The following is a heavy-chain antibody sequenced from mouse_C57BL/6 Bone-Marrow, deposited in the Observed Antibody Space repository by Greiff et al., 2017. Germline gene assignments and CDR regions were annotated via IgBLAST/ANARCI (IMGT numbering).Heavy chain of an antibody. V-gene: IGHV1-15*01. J-gene: IGHJ2*01. D-gene: IGHD1-1*01. CDR2: IDPETGGT. Sequence: SGAELVRPGASVTLSCKASGYTFPDYEMHWVKQTPVHGLEWIGAIDPETGGTAYNQKFKGKAILTADKSSSTAYMELRSLTSEDSAVYYCTRAHYYGSSYDYWGQGTTLTVSS. CDR3: TRAHYYGSSYDY. CDR1: GYTFPDYE.